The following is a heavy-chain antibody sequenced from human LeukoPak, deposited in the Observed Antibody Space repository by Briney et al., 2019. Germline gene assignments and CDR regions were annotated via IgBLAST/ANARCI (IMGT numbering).Heavy chain of an antibody. CDR2: ISGSGGST. CDR3: AKEFVVVPAAKGYYNWFDP. CDR1: GFTFSSYA. V-gene: IGHV3-23*01. D-gene: IGHD2-2*01. J-gene: IGHJ5*02. Sequence: PGGSLRLSCAASGFTFSSYAMSWVRQAPGKGLEWVSAISGSGGSTSYADSVKGRLTISRDNSKNTQYLQMNSLRAEDTAVYYCAKEFVVVPAAKGYYNWFDPWGQGTLVTVSS.